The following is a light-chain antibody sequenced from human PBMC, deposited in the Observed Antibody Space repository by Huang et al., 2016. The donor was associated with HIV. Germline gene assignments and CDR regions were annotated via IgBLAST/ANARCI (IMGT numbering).Light chain of an antibody. V-gene: IGKV3-15*01. CDR3: QQYNNWPPEIT. J-gene: IGKJ5*01. Sequence: EIVMTQSPATLPVSPGERATLSCRASQSISSNLAWYQQKPGQAPRLLIYGSSTSATGIPARFSGSGSGTEFTLTISSLQSEDFAVYYCQQYNNWPPEITFGQGTRLEIK. CDR1: QSISSN. CDR2: GSS.